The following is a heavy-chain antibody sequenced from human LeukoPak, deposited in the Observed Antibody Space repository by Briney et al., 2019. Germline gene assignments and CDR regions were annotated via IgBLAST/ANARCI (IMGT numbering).Heavy chain of an antibody. CDR1: GGSISSYY. CDR3: ARTPDYEVSSWVYYFDY. J-gene: IGHJ4*02. Sequence: SETLSLTCTVSGGSISSYYWSWIRQPPGKGLEWIGYIYYSGSTNYNPSLKSRVTISVDTSKNQFSLKLSSVTAADTAVYCCARTPDYEVSSWVYYFDYWGQGTLVTVSS. D-gene: IGHD3-22*01. CDR2: IYYSGST. V-gene: IGHV4-59*01.